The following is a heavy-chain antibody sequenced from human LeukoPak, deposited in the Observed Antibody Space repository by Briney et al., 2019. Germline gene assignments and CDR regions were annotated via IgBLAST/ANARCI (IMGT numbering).Heavy chain of an antibody. CDR2: INHSGNI. CDR1: GGSFSGYY. J-gene: IGHJ5*02. Sequence: SETLSLTCAVYGGSFSGYYWSWIRQPPGKGLEWIGEINHSGNINYNSSLKSRVTISVDTSKNQFSLKLTSVTAADTAVYYCAKNRVAAAGTMFATWGPGILVTVSS. V-gene: IGHV4-34*01. D-gene: IGHD6-13*01. CDR3: AKNRVAAAGTMFAT.